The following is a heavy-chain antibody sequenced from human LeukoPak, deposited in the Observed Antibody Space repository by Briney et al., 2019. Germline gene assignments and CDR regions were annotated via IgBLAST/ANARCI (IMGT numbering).Heavy chain of an antibody. J-gene: IGHJ6*04. CDR3: TVPREPAGYDILTGYYRAPQDYYGMDV. CDR1: GFTFSSYA. Sequence: GGSLRLSCSASGFTFSSYAMHWVRQAPGEGLEYVSAISSIGGSTYHADSVKGRFTICRDNSKNTMYRQIASRRSEDPAVYYCTVPREPAGYDILTGYYRAPQDYYGMDVWGKGTTVTVSS. V-gene: IGHV3-64D*06. D-gene: IGHD3-9*01. CDR2: ISSIGGST.